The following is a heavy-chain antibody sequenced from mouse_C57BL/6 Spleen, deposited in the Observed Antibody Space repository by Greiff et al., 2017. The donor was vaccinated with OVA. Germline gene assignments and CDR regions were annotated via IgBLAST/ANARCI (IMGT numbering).Heavy chain of an antibody. V-gene: IGHV2-5*01. CDR3: AKTGVVVTDWYFDV. D-gene: IGHD1-1*01. CDR2: IWRGGST. J-gene: IGHJ1*03. Sequence: QVQLQQSGPGLVQPSQSLSITCTVSGFSLTSYGVHWVRQSPGKGLEWLGVIWRGGSTDYNAAFMSRMSLTKDNTKSQVFFKMNSLQADDTAIYYWAKTGVVVTDWYFDVWGTGTTVTVSS. CDR1: GFSLTSYG.